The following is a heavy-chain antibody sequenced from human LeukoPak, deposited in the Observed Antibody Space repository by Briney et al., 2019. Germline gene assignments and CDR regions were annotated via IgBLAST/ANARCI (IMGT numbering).Heavy chain of an antibody. CDR2: ISGSGDST. CDR1: GFTFSSYG. J-gene: IGHJ4*02. V-gene: IGHV3-23*01. D-gene: IGHD1-20*01. CDR3: AKAPITGTTRSYFDY. Sequence: GGSLRLSCAASGFTFSSYGMNWVRQAPGKGLEWVSSISGSGDSTDYADSVKGRFTISRDNSKNTLYLQMNSLRAEDTAVYYCAKAPITGTTRSYFDYWGQGTLVTVSS.